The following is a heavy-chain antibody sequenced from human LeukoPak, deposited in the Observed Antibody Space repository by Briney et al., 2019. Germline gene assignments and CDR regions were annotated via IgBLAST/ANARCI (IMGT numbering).Heavy chain of an antibody. J-gene: IGHJ6*03. V-gene: IGHV4-34*01. CDR2: INHSGST. Sequence: PSETLSLTCAVYGGSFSGYYWSWIRQPPGKGLEWIGEINHSGSTNYNPSLKSRVTISVDTSKNQFSLKLSSVTAADTAVYYCVCSSASYYYYMDVWGKGTTFTVSS. D-gene: IGHD2-2*01. CDR1: GGSFSGYY. CDR3: VCSSASYYYYMDV.